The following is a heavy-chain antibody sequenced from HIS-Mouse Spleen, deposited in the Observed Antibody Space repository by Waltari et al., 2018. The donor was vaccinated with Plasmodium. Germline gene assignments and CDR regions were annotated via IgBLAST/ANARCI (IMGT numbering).Heavy chain of an antibody. D-gene: IGHD2-15*01. CDR1: GGSFSGSY. CDR3: ARGVGYCSGGSCDHYFDY. J-gene: IGHJ4*02. Sequence: QVQLQQWGAGLLKPSETLSLTCAVYGGSFSGSYWSWIRQPPGQGMEWYGEINHSGRTKYNPALKRRVTISVDTSNNQFSLRLSCVTAADTAVYYCARGVGYCSGGSCDHYFDYWGQGTLVTVSS. V-gene: IGHV4-34*01. CDR2: INHSGRT.